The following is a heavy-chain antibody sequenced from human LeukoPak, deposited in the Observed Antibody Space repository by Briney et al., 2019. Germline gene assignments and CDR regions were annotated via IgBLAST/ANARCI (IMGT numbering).Heavy chain of an antibody. J-gene: IGHJ2*01. CDR3: ARHEPLAKYFDL. CDR1: GGSISSSSYY. V-gene: IGHV4-39*01. Sequence: SETLSLTCTVSGGSISSSSYYRGWIRQPPGKGLEWIGSIYYSGSTYYNPSLKSRVTISVDTSKNQFSLKLSSVTAADTAVYYCARHEPLAKYFDLWGRGTLVTVSS. CDR2: IYYSGST.